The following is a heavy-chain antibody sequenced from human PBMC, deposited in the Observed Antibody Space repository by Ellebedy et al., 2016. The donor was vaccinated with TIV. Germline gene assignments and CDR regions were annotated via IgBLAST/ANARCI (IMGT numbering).Heavy chain of an antibody. CDR1: GFSFSDYW. D-gene: IGHD4-17*01. V-gene: IGHV3-7*01. CDR2: IREDGGDK. Sequence: PGGSLRLSCATSGFSFSDYWLAWVRQAPGKGLEWVANIREDGGDKYYLDSVKGRFTISRDNAKNSLYLQMNSLRAEDTAVYYCARQTVATSVNDAFDIWGLGTVVTVSS. J-gene: IGHJ3*02. CDR3: ARQTVATSVNDAFDI.